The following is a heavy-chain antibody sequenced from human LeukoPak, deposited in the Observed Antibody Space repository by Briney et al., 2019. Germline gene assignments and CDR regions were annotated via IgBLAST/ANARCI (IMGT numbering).Heavy chain of an antibody. J-gene: IGHJ6*03. CDR2: INHFGRT. D-gene: IGHD4-17*01. CDR1: GGSFSDFY. CDR3: ASAYGNYYMDV. Sequence: PSETLSLTCAVTGGSFSDFYWSWIRQPPGKGLEWIGEINHFGRTNYNPSLKSRVTISVDTSKNQFSLKLSSVTAADTAVYYCASAYGNYYMDVWGKGTTVTISS. V-gene: IGHV4-34*01.